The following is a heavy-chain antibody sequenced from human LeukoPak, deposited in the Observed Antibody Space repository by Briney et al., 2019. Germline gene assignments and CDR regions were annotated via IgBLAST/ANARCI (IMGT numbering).Heavy chain of an antibody. Sequence: ASVTVSFTASGYTFTSYGISWVRQAPGQGPERMGWISAYNGNTNYAQKLQGRVTMTTDTSTSTAYMELRSLRSDDTAVYYCARVGVPSGSYYYYGMDVWGQGTTVTVSS. CDR2: ISAYNGNT. CDR3: ARVGVPSGSYYYYGMDV. J-gene: IGHJ6*02. D-gene: IGHD3-10*01. CDR1: GYTFTSYG. V-gene: IGHV1-18*04.